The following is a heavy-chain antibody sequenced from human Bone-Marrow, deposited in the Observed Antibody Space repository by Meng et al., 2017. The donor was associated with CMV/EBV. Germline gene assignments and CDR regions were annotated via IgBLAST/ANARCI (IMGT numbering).Heavy chain of an antibody. J-gene: IGHJ4*02. D-gene: IGHD1-26*01. CDR3: ARQIVGGLEGYYFDA. Sequence: SVKVSCKASGFTFPDYGISWVRQAPGQGLEWMGWIISYTSYAQKLQGRVTLTTDTSTGTAYMELRSLRSDDTALYYCARQIVGGLEGYYFDAWGQGTQVTVSS. CDR2: IISYT. CDR1: GFTFPDYG. V-gene: IGHV1-18*01.